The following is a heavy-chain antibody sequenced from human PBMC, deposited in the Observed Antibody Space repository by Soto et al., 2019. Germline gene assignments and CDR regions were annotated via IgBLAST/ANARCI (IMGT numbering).Heavy chain of an antibody. V-gene: IGHV4-31*03. Sequence: SETLSLTCTVSGGSISSGGYYWSWIRQHPGKGLGWIGYIYYSGSTYYNPSLKSRVTISVDTSKNQFSLKLSSVTAADTAVYYCARKGGYSYGYVHWGQGTLVTVSS. CDR2: IYYSGST. CDR3: ARKGGYSYGYVH. D-gene: IGHD5-18*01. CDR1: GGSISSGGYY. J-gene: IGHJ4*02.